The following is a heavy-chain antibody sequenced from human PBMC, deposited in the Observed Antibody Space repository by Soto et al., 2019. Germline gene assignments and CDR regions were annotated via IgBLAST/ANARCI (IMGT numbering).Heavy chain of an antibody. D-gene: IGHD2-2*01. CDR1: GYSLTCDW. J-gene: IGHJ6*02. V-gene: IGHV5-51*01. CDR2: IYPGDSDT. CDR3: ARIVVPAADDYYYYGMDG. Sequence: GEALNVCGKGSGYSLTCDWIGSVRQMPGKGLEWMGIIYPGDSDTRYSPSFQGQVTISADKSISTAYLQWSSLKASDTAMYYCARIVVPAADDYYYYGMDGWGQGTTVTVSS.